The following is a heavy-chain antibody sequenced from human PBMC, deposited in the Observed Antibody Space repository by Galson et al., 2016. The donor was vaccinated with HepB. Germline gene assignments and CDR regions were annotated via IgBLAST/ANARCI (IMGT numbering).Heavy chain of an antibody. Sequence: SLRLSCAASGFTFSNYALHWVRQAPGKGLEWMAVISYDGSTKYYAESVEGRFTISRDNSKNTLYLQMNSRRGEDTAIYYCARADFVGATTLGYWGQGMLVSVSS. D-gene: IGHD1-26*01. CDR2: ISYDGSTK. CDR3: ARADFVGATTLGY. V-gene: IGHV3-30*04. J-gene: IGHJ4*02. CDR1: GFTFSNYA.